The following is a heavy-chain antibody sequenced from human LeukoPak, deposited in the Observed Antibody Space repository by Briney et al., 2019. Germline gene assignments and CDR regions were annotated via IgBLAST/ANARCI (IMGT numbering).Heavy chain of an antibody. CDR3: ARSAVAGTFNWFDP. Sequence: SETLSLTCTVSGGSISSYYWSWIRQPAGKGLEWIGRIYTSGSTNYNPSLKSRVTMSVDTSKNQFSLKLSSVTAADTAVYYCARSAVAGTFNWFDPWGQGTLVTVSS. D-gene: IGHD6-19*01. J-gene: IGHJ5*02. V-gene: IGHV4-4*07. CDR1: GGSISSYY. CDR2: IYTSGST.